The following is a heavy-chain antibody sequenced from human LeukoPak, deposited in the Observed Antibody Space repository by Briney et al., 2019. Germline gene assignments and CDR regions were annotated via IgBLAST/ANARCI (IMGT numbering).Heavy chain of an antibody. CDR1: GFTFTNYP. J-gene: IGHJ4*02. Sequence: GGSLRLSCAASGFTFTNYPMSWVRQAPGKGLEWVSVISANGDSTHYADSVKGRFTISRDNSKNTVFLQMNSLRVDDTAVYYCATSYYDFWSGYYTWGQGTLVTVSS. V-gene: IGHV3-23*01. CDR3: ATSYYDFWSGYYT. D-gene: IGHD3-3*01. CDR2: ISANGDST.